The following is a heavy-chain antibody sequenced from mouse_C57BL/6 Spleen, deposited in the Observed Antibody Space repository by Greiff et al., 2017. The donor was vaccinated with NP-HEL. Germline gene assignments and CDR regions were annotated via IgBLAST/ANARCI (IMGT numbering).Heavy chain of an antibody. Sequence: QVQLQQPGAELVKPGASVKLSCKASGYTFTSYWMHWVKQRPGQGLEWIGMIHPNSGSTNYNEKFKSKATLTVDKSSSTAYMQLSSLTSEDSAVYYCARPGITTVVDSWYFDVWGTGTTVTVSS. D-gene: IGHD1-1*01. CDR3: ARPGITTVVDSWYFDV. CDR2: IHPNSGST. J-gene: IGHJ1*03. V-gene: IGHV1-64*01. CDR1: GYTFTSYW.